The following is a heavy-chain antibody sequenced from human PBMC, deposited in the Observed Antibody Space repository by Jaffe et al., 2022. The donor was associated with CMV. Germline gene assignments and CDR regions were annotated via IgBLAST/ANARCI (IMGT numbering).Heavy chain of an antibody. Sequence: QVQLVQSGAEVKKPGASVKVSCEASGYTFSTYGISWVRQAPGQGLEWMGWISPYNGNTNYAQKFQGRMTMITDTSTSTAYMELRSLRSDDTAVYYCARVYDSSGYYQDLGAFDIWGQGTMVIVSS. CDR3: ARVYDSSGYYQDLGAFDI. CDR2: ISPYNGNT. V-gene: IGHV1-18*04. J-gene: IGHJ3*02. D-gene: IGHD3-22*01. CDR1: GYTFSTYG.